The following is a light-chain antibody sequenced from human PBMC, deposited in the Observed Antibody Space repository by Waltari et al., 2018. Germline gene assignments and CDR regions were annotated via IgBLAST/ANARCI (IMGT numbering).Light chain of an antibody. V-gene: IGKV1-NL1*01. CDR2: AAS. Sequence: DIQMTQSPSSLSASVGDRVTITCRASQGISNSLAWYQQEPGKAPKLLLYAASILESGVPSRFSGSGSGTDYTLTISSLQPEDFATYYCQQYYSTPPYTFGQGTKLEIK. J-gene: IGKJ2*01. CDR1: QGISNS. CDR3: QQYYSTPPYT.